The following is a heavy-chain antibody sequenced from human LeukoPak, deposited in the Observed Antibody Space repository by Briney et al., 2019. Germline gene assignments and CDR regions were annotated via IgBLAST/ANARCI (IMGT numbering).Heavy chain of an antibody. V-gene: IGHV3-7*01. CDR3: ARGWVL. CDR2: INQDGSEK. CDR1: EFTFSGYW. J-gene: IGHJ4*02. Sequence: GGSLRLSCAASEFTFSGYWMNWVRQAPGKGPEWVANINQDGSEKHYVDSVKGRFTISRDNAKNSLFLQMNSLRVEDTAVFYCARGWVLWGQGTLVTVFS. D-gene: IGHD3-16*01.